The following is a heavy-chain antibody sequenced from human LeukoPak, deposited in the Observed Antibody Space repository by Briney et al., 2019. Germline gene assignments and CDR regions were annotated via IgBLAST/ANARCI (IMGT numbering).Heavy chain of an antibody. J-gene: IGHJ3*02. CDR1: GFTFSSYG. CDR3: ARVLGCTNGVCHDAFDI. D-gene: IGHD2-8*01. V-gene: IGHV3-21*01. CDR2: ISSSSSYI. Sequence: GGSLRLSCAASGFTFSSYGIHWVRQAPGKGLEWVSSISSSSSYIYYADSVKGRFTISRDNAKKSLYLQMNSLRAEDTAVYFCARVLGCTNGVCHDAFDIWGQGTVVTVSS.